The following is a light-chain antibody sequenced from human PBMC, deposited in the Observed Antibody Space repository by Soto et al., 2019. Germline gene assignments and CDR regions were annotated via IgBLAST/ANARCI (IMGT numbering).Light chain of an antibody. CDR1: QSISSY. CDR3: QSYRNFSWT. J-gene: IGKJ1*01. CDR2: AAS. Sequence: PSSLSASVGDSVTITCRASQSISSYLNWYQQKPVKAPKLLIYAASSLQSGAPSRFSGSGSGTDFTLTINSLQPDDFATYYCQSYRNFSWTIGKGTKVDIK. V-gene: IGKV1-39*01.